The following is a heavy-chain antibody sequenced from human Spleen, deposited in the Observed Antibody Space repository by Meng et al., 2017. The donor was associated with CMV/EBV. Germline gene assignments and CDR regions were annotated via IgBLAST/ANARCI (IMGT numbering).Heavy chain of an antibody. V-gene: IGHV3-21*06. Sequence: YHINWVRQAPGKGLEWVSGISPRSSYIYYAPSVKGRFTVSRDNAQNSLYLQMNHLRVEDTALYYCATVTPPPDYDFWRGYWDAFDIWGQGTMVTVSS. CDR2: ISPRSSYI. CDR1: YH. CDR3: ATVTPPPDYDFWRGYWDAFDI. J-gene: IGHJ3*02. D-gene: IGHD3-3*01.